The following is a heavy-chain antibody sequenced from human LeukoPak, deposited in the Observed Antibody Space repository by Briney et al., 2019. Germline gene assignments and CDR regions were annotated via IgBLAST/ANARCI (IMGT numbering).Heavy chain of an antibody. V-gene: IGHV3-9*01. CDR1: GFTFDDYA. J-gene: IGHJ1*01. CDR2: ISWDSGRM. Sequence: PGGSLRLSCAASGFTFDDYAMHWVRQAPGKGLEWVSSISWDSGRMDYADSVKGRFTISRDNAKNSLYRQMNSLRAEDTALYYCAKDKDGSGSYSGYFHWGQGTLVTVSS. CDR3: AKDKDGSGSYSGYFH. D-gene: IGHD3-10*01.